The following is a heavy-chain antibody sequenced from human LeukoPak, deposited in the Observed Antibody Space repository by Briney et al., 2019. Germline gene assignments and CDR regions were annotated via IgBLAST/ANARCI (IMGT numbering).Heavy chain of an antibody. Sequence: GGSLRLSCAASGFTFSSYGMHWVRQAPGKGLELVAFIRYDGSNKYYADSVKGRFTISRDNSKNTLYLQMNSLRAEDTAVYYCAKDFYCSSTSCYTPEYFQHWGQGTLVTVSS. CDR2: IRYDGSNK. CDR3: AKDFYCSSTSCYTPEYFQH. V-gene: IGHV3-30*02. D-gene: IGHD2-2*02. CDR1: GFTFSSYG. J-gene: IGHJ1*01.